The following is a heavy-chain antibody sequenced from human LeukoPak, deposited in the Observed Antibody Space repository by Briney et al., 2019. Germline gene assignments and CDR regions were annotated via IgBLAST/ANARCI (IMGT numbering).Heavy chain of an antibody. CDR1: GGSFSGYY. CDR2: INHSGST. V-gene: IGHV4-34*01. Sequence: TSETLSLTCAVYGGSFSGYYWSWIRQPPGKGLEWIGEINHSGSTNYNPSLKSRVTISVDTSKNQFSLKLSSVTAADTAVYYCAREGQWLEFDYWGQGTLVTVSS. CDR3: AREGQWLEFDY. D-gene: IGHD6-19*01. J-gene: IGHJ4*02.